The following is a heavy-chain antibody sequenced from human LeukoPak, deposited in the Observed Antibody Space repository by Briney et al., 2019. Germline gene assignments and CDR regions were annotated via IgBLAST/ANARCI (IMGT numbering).Heavy chain of an antibody. CDR2: ISAYNGNT. J-gene: IGHJ3*02. Sequence: ASVKVSCKASGYTFTSYGISWVRQAPGQGLEWMGWISAYNGNTNCAQKLQGRVTMTTDTSTSTAYMELRSLRSDDTAVYYCAKDLAARPGGNDAFDIWGQGTMVTVSS. D-gene: IGHD6-6*01. CDR1: GYTFTSYG. V-gene: IGHV1-18*01. CDR3: AKDLAARPGGNDAFDI.